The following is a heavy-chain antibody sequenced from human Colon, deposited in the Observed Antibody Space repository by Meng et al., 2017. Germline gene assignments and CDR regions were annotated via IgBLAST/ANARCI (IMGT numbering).Heavy chain of an antibody. Sequence: SETLSLTCTVSGYSISSGYYWGWIRQPPGKGLEWIGSIYHRGSTYYNPSLKSRVTISVDTSKNQFSLKLSSVTAADTAVYYCAREDWGYWGQGEPVTVSS. V-gene: IGHV4-38-2*02. D-gene: IGHD7-27*01. CDR2: IYHRGST. CDR3: AREDWGY. J-gene: IGHJ4*02. CDR1: GYSISSGYY.